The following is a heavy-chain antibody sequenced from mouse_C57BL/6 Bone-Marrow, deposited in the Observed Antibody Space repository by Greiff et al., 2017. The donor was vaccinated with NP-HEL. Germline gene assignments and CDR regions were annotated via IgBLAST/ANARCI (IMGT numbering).Heavy chain of an antibody. CDR1: GYTFTNYW. CDR2: IYPGGGYT. J-gene: IGHJ2*01. Sequence: QVHVKQSGAELVRPGPSVKMSCKASGYTFTNYWIGWAKQRPGHGLEWIGDIYPGGGYTNYNEKFKGKATLTADKSSSTAYMQFSSLTSEDSAIYYCARGLYDYDPYYFDYWGQGTTLTVSS. D-gene: IGHD2-4*01. CDR3: ARGLYDYDPYYFDY. V-gene: IGHV1-63*01.